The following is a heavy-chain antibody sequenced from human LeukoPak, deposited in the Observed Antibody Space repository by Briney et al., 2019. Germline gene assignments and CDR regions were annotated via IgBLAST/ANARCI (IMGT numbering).Heavy chain of an antibody. CDR1: GGSGSDYY. J-gene: IGHJ4*02. V-gene: IGHV4-59*02. CDR3: ASRKLGNDY. D-gene: IGHD7-27*01. Sequence: SETLSLTCTISGGSGSDYYWSWIRQSPGKGLEWIGYIYHTGSTSYSPSLKSRVTTSADTSQNQFSLKLSSVTAADTAVYYCASRKLGNDYWGQGTLVTVSS. CDR2: IYHTGST.